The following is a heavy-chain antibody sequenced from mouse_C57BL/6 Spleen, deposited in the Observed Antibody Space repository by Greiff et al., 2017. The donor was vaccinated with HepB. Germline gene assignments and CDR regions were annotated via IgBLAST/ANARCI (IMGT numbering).Heavy chain of an antibody. D-gene: IGHD1-1*01. CDR3: VRENPITTVPQAWFAY. J-gene: IGHJ3*01. V-gene: IGHV10-3*01. CDR2: IRSKSSNYAT. CDR1: GFTFNTYA. Sequence: EVQLQESGGGLVQPKGSLKLSCAASGFTFNTYAMHWVRQAPGKGLEWVARIRSKSSNYATYYADSVKDRFTISRDDSQSMLYLQMNNLKTEDTAMYYCVRENPITTVPQAWFAYWGQGTLVTVSA.